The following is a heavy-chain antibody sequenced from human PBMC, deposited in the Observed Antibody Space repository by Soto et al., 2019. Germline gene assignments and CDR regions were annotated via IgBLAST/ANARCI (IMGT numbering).Heavy chain of an antibody. D-gene: IGHD1-1*01. V-gene: IGHV4-34*01. J-gene: IGHJ6*02. CDR1: GGSFSGYY. CDR3: AWGGAGWKYYGMDV. CDR2: INHSGST. Sequence: SETLSLTCAVYGGSFSGYYWSWIRQPPGKGLEWIGEINHSGSTNYNPSLKSRVTISVDTSKNQSSLKLSSVTAADTAVYYCAWGGAGWKYYGMDVWGQGTTVTVSS.